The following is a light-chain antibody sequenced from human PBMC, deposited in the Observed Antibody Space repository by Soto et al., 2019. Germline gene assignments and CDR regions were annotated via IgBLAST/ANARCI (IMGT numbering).Light chain of an antibody. Sequence: IQLTQSPSSLSASVGDRVTVTCRASQTISSWLAWYQQKPGKAPKLLIYKASTLKSGVPSRFSGSGSGTDFTLTISSLQPEDFATYYCQQLNSYPITFGQGTRLEIK. J-gene: IGKJ5*01. CDR1: QTISSW. CDR3: QQLNSYPIT. CDR2: KAS. V-gene: IGKV1-5*03.